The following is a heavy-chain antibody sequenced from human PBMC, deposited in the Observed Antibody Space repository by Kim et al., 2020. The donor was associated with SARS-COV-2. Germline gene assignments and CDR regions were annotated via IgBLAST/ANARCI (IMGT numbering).Heavy chain of an antibody. CDR2: T. Sequence: TYYADSVNGRLTISRDNSKNTLYLQMNGLRAEDTAVYYCAKVYRKGAADYWGQGTLVTVSS. V-gene: IGHV3-23*01. D-gene: IGHD1-26*01. CDR3: AKVYRKGAADY. J-gene: IGHJ4*02.